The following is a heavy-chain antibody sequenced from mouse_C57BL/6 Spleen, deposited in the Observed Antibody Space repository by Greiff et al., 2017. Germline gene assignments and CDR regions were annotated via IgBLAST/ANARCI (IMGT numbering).Heavy chain of an antibody. J-gene: IGHJ2*01. CDR1: GYTFTSYW. CDR2: IYPSDSET. V-gene: IGHV1-61*01. CDR3: ARGRQLRLLDY. D-gene: IGHD3-2*02. Sequence: VQLQQPGAELVRPGSSVKLSCKASGYTFTSYWMDWVKQRPGQGLEWIGNIYPSDSETHYNQKFKDKATLTVDKSSSTAYMQLSSLTSEDSAVYYCARGRQLRLLDYWGQGTTLTVSS.